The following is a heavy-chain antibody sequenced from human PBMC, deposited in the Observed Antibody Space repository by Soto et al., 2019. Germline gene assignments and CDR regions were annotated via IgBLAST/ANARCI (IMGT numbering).Heavy chain of an antibody. CDR2: IYHSGST. CDR1: GGSISSSNW. CDR3: ARENIAAAGPPNFDP. V-gene: IGHV4-4*02. J-gene: IGHJ5*02. Sequence: SETLSLTCAVSGGSISSSNWWSWVRQPPGKGLEWIGEIYHSGSTNYNPSLKSRVTISVDKSKNQFSLKLSSVTAADTAVYYCARENIAAAGPPNFDPWGQGTLVTVSS. D-gene: IGHD6-13*01.